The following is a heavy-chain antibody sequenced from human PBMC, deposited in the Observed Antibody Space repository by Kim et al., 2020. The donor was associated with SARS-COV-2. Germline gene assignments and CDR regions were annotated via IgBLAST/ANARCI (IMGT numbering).Heavy chain of an antibody. Sequence: ASVKVSCKASGSTFTRFAINWGRQAPGKGLEWMGGFNPEVGAANYAQKFQGRVTMTEDKSTETASMELSSLRSEDKAVYYCASGAVLTPATYNWFDPWGQ. CDR2: FNPEVGAA. J-gene: IGHJ5*02. V-gene: IGHV1-24*01. D-gene: IGHD2-8*02. CDR3: ASGAVLTPATYNWFDP. CDR1: GSTFTRFA.